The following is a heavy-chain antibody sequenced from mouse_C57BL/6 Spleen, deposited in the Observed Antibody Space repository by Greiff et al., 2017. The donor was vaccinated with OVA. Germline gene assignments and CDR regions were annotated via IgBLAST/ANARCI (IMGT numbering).Heavy chain of an antibody. J-gene: IGHJ4*01. CDR1: GYAFSSYW. CDR2: IYTGDGDT. D-gene: IGHD2-12*01. V-gene: IGHV1-80*01. CDR3: ARVEYDYYAMDY. Sequence: QVQLPQSGAELVKPGASVKLSCKASGYAFSSYWMNWVKQRPGQGLEWIGQIYTGDGDTNYNGKFKGKATLTADTSSSPAYMQLSSLTSEDSAVYVRARVEYDYYAMDYWGQGTAVTVSS.